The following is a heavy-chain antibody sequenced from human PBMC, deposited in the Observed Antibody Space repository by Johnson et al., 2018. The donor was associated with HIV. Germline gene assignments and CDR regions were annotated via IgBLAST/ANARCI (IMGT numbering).Heavy chain of an antibody. J-gene: IGHJ3*02. D-gene: IGHD6-13*01. CDR2: IKQDGGEK. V-gene: IGHV3-7*04. CDR3: VRPAAAGRDDAFDI. CDR1: GFTFSSYW. Sequence: VQLVESGGGLVQPGRSLRLSCTASGFTFSSYWMSWVRQAPGKGLDWVANIKQDGGEKYYVDSVKGRFTISRDNAKNSLYLQMNSLRAEDTAVYYCVRPAAAGRDDAFDIWGQGTMVTVSS.